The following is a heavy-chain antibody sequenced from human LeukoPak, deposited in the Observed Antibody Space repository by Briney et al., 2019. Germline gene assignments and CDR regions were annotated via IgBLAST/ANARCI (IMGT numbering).Heavy chain of an antibody. CDR1: GYTFTSYG. Sequence: ASVKVSCKASGYTFTSYGISWVRQAPGQGLEWMGWISAYNGNTNYAQKLQGRVTMTTATSTSTAYMELRSLRSDDTAVYYCARAEWELLPFDYWGQGTLVTVSS. J-gene: IGHJ4*02. CDR3: ARAEWELLPFDY. D-gene: IGHD1-26*01. CDR2: ISAYNGNT. V-gene: IGHV1-18*01.